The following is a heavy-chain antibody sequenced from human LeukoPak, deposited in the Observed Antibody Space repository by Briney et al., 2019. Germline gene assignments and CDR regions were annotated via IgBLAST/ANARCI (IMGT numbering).Heavy chain of an antibody. CDR1: GGSFSGYY. Sequence: PSETLSLTCAVYGGSFSGYYWSWIRQSPGKGLEWIGEINHSGSTNYNPSLKSRVTTSVDTSKNQFSLKLSSVTAADTAVYYCARMALKWSGYYAFDYWGQGTLVTVSS. V-gene: IGHV4-34*01. CDR2: INHSGST. CDR3: ARMALKWSGYYAFDY. D-gene: IGHD3-3*01. J-gene: IGHJ4*02.